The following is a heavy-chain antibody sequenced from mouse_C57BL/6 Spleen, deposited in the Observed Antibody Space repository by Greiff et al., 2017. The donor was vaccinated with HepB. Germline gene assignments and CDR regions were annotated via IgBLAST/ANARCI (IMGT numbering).Heavy chain of an antibody. V-gene: IGHV5-17*01. CDR3: ARNLPYYAMDY. J-gene: IGHJ4*01. CDR1: GFTFSDYG. CDR2: ISSGSSTI. Sequence: EVHLVESGGGLVKPGGSLKLSCAASGFTFSDYGMHWVRQAPEKGLEWVAYISSGSSTIYYADTVKGRFTISRDNAKNTLFLQMTSLRSEDTAMYYCARNLPYYAMDYWGQGTSVTVSS.